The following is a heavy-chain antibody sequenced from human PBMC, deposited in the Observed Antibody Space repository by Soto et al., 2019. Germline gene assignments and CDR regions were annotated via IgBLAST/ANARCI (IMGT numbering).Heavy chain of an antibody. D-gene: IGHD3-22*01. CDR2: IYSGGST. CDR3: ARDRDSSGYSTGFDY. V-gene: IGHV3-53*01. J-gene: IGHJ4*01. Sequence: PGGSLRLSCAASTFSVSSNYINWVRQAPGKGLEWVSIIYSGGSTYYADSVKGRFTISRDNSKNTVYLQMNSLRVEDTAIYYCARDRDSSGYSTGFDYWGQGTLVTV. CDR1: TFSVSSNY.